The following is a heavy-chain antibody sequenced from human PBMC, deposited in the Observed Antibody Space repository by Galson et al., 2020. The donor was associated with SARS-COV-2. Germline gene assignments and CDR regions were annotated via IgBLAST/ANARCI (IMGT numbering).Heavy chain of an antibody. V-gene: IGHV1-18*01. J-gene: IGHJ3*02. CDR3: ARDLGDYDILTGYYTPGAFDI. CDR1: GYTFTSYG. Sequence: ASVKVSCKASGYTFTSYGISWVRQAPGQGLEWMGWISAYNGNTNYAQKLQGRVTMTTDTSTSTAYMELRSLRSDDTAVYYCARDLGDYDILTGYYTPGAFDIWGQGTMVTVSS. D-gene: IGHD3-9*01. CDR2: ISAYNGNT.